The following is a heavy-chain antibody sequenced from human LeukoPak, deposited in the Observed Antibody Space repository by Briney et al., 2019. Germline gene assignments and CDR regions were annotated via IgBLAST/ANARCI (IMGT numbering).Heavy chain of an antibody. CDR1: GGSISSYY. J-gene: IGHJ6*02. Sequence: SPAETLSLTCTVSGGSISSYYWSWIRQPAGKGLEWIGRIYTSGITKYNPSLKSRVTMSVDTSKKQISLKVNSVTAADTAVYYCARGHDNYYYGMDVWGQGTTVTVSS. CDR2: IYTSGIT. D-gene: IGHD3-9*01. CDR3: ARGHDNYYYGMDV. V-gene: IGHV4-4*07.